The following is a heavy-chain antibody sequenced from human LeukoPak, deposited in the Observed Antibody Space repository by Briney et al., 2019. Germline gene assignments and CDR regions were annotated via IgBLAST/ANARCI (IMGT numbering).Heavy chain of an antibody. J-gene: IGHJ4*02. CDR3: ARDGRGPTRESLAY. V-gene: IGHV4-4*02. D-gene: IGHD3-10*01. Sequence: KSSGTLSLTCAVSGGSISSSNWWSWVRQPPGKGLEWIGEIYHSGSTNYNPSLKSRVTISVDKSKNQFSLKLSSVTAADTAVYYCARDGRGPTRESLAYWGQGTLVTVSS. CDR2: IYHSGST. CDR1: GGSISSSNW.